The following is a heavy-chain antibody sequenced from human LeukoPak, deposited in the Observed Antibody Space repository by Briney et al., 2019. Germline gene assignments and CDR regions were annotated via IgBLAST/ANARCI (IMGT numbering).Heavy chain of an antibody. D-gene: IGHD1-26*01. V-gene: IGHV4-59*01. Sequence: PSETLSLTCTVSGGSISSYYWSWIRQPPGKGLEWIGYIYYSGSTNYNPSLKSRVTISVDTSKNQFSLKLSSVTAADTAIYYCATDIRAVGDSRYFDYWGQGALVTVSS. CDR3: ATDIRAVGDSRYFDY. CDR2: IYYSGST. CDR1: GGSISSYY. J-gene: IGHJ4*02.